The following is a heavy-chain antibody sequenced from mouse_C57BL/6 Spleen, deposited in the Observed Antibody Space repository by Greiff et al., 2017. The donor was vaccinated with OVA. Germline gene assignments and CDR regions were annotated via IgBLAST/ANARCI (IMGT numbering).Heavy chain of an antibody. V-gene: IGHV1-7*01. D-gene: IGHD2-4*01. CDR1: GYTFTSYW. Sequence: QVQLQQSGAELAKPGASVKLSCKASGYTFTSYWMHWVKQRPGQGLEWIGYINPSSGYTKYNQKFKDKATLTADKSSSTAYMQLSSLTYEDSAVYYCAWCGIYYDYDVAWFAYWGQGTLVTVSA. CDR3: AWCGIYYDYDVAWFAY. CDR2: INPSSGYT. J-gene: IGHJ3*01.